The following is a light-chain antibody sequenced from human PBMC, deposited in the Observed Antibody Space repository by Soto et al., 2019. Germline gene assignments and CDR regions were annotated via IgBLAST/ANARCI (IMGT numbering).Light chain of an antibody. J-gene: IGKJ4*01. Sequence: ETVLTQSPDTLSLSPRERATLSCRASQDIGTYLIWYQQKLGQAPRLLIHDASSRATGIPSRFSGSGSGTDFTLTISSLEPEDFAVYYCQQRGNWPLTFGGGTKVEF. CDR1: QDIGTY. V-gene: IGKV3-11*01. CDR3: QQRGNWPLT. CDR2: DAS.